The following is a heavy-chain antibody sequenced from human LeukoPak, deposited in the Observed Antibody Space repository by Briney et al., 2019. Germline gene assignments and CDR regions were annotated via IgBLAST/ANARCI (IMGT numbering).Heavy chain of an antibody. CDR3: AKGGDYYGSGSYFYYYYMDV. V-gene: IGHV3-30*02. J-gene: IGHJ6*03. CDR2: IR. D-gene: IGHD3-10*01. CDR1: GFTFSSYG. Sequence: GGSLRLSCAASGFTFSSYGMHWVRQAPGKGLEWVAFIRYADSVKGRFTISRDNSKNTLYLQMNSLRAEDTAVYYCAKGGDYYGSGSYFYYYYMDVWGKGTTVTISS.